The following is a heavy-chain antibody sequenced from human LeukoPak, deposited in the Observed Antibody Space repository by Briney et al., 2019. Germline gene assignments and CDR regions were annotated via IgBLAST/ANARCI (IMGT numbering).Heavy chain of an antibody. J-gene: IGHJ6*03. D-gene: IGHD5-12*01. V-gene: IGHV6-1*01. Sequence: SQTLSLTCAISGDSVSSNSAAWNWIRQSPSRGLEWLGRTYYRSKWYNDYAVSVKSRITINPDTSKNQFSLQLNSVTPEDTAVYYCARTPGGYSGYDFYYYYYYMDVWGKGTTVTVSS. CDR1: GDSVSSNSAA. CDR2: TYYRSKWYN. CDR3: ARTPGGYSGYDFYYYYYYMDV.